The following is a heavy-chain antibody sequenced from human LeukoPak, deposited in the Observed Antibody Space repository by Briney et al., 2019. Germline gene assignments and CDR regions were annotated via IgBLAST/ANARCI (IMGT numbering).Heavy chain of an antibody. CDR2: ISYDGSNK. J-gene: IGHJ4*02. CDR3: ASSNPNYDFWSGYYPNFDY. V-gene: IGHV3-30-3*01. Sequence: GGSLRLSCAASGFTFSSYAMHWVRQAPGKGLEWVAVISYDGSNKYYADSVKGRFTISRDNSKNTLYLQMNSLRAEDTAVYYCASSNPNYDFWSGYYPNFDYWGQGTLVTVSS. CDR1: GFTFSSYA. D-gene: IGHD3-3*01.